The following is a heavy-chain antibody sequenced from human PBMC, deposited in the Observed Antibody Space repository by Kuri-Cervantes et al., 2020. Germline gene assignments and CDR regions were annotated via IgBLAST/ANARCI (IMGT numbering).Heavy chain of an antibody. CDR1: GFTFSDYH. CDR2: ISSSGNNI. J-gene: IGHJ4*02. Sequence: GGSLRLSCAISGFTFSDYHMSWIRQAPGKGLEWVSSISSSGNNIDYADSVKGRFTISRDNAKKSLYLQMTSLRVEDTAIYYCARTGKSGWNEDYWGQGTQVTVSS. D-gene: IGHD3-10*01. V-gene: IGHV3-11*04. CDR3: ARTGKSGWNEDY.